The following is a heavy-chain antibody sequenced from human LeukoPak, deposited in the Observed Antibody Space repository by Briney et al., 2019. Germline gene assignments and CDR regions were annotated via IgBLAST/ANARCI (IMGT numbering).Heavy chain of an antibody. D-gene: IGHD2-8*01. J-gene: IGHJ3*02. CDR2: IWHDGSNK. Sequence: GRSLRLSCAASGLTFRSYGMHWVRQAPGKGLEWVAVIWHDGSNKYYAESVKGRFTISRDNSKNTLYLQMNSLRAEDTAVYYCARIVLMVYARKFDAFDIWGQGTMVTVSS. V-gene: IGHV3-33*01. CDR1: GLTFRSYG. CDR3: ARIVLMVYARKFDAFDI.